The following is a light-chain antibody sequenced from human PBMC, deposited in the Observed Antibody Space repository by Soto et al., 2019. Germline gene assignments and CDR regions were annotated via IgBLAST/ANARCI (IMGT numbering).Light chain of an antibody. CDR2: GAS. J-gene: IGKJ4*01. V-gene: IGKV3-15*01. Sequence: EIVMTQSPATLSLPPGETATLSCRASQSVHSNLAWFQQHPGQAPRLLIYGASSRATGIPVRFSASGSGTEFTSAFCRVRVEAFAVSYYQQYNSGAWRVAEGTKVDIK. CDR3: QQYNSGAWR. CDR1: QSVHSN.